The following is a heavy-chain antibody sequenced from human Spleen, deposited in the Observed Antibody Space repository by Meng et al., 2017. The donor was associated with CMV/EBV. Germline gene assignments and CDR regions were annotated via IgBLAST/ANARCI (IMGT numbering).Heavy chain of an antibody. D-gene: IGHD3-22*01. J-gene: IGHJ5*02. CDR3: AREGYYDSSGYYYVEWFDP. CDR2: INHSGST. Sequence: VQLQQWGAGLLRPSETLSLTCAVYGGAFSGYSWSWIRQPPGKGLEWIGEINHSGSTNYNPSLKSRVTISVDTSKNQFSLKLSSVTAADTAVYYCAREGYYDSSGYYYVEWFDPWGQGTLVTVSS. CDR1: GGAFSGYS. V-gene: IGHV4-34*01.